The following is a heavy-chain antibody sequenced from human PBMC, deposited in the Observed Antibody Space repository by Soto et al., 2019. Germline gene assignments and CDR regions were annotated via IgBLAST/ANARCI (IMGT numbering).Heavy chain of an antibody. J-gene: IGHJ3*02. D-gene: IGHD3-16*01. CDR2: IKQDGSEK. Sequence: ESGGGLVPPGGSLRLSCAASGFTFSSYWMSWVRQAPGKGLEWVANIKQDGSEKYYVDSVKGRFTISRDSAKNSLYLQMNSLRAEDTAVYYCARDFMITFGGGQGLIWGQGTMVTVSS. V-gene: IGHV3-7*01. CDR3: ARDFMITFGGGQGLI. CDR1: GFTFSSYW.